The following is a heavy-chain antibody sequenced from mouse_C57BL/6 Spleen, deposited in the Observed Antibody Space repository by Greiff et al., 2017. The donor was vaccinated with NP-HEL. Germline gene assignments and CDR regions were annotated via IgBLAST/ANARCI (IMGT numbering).Heavy chain of an antibody. CDR3: ARDYGSSYHWFAY. J-gene: IGHJ3*01. V-gene: IGHV1-50*01. CDR1: GYTFTSYW. Sequence: QVQLQQPGAELVKPGASVKLSCKASGYTFTSYWMQWVKQRPGQGLEWIGEIDPSDSYTNYNQKFKGKATLTVDTSSSTASMQLSSLTSEDSAVYYCARDYGSSYHWFAYWGQGTLVTVSA. CDR2: IDPSDSYT. D-gene: IGHD1-1*01.